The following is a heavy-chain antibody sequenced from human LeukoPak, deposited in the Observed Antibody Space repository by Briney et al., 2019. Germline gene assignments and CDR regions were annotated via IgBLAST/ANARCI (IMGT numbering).Heavy chain of an antibody. CDR2: IYYSGST. CDR3: ARGSLGYDSSSFDY. J-gene: IGHJ4*02. Sequence: SQTLSLTCTVSGGSINSGDYYWSWIRQPPGKGLEWIGYIYYSGSTYYNPSLKSRVTISVDTSKNQFSLKLSSVTAADTAVYYCARGSLGYDSSSFDYWGQGTLVIVSS. V-gene: IGHV4-30-4*01. CDR1: GGSINSGDYY. D-gene: IGHD3-22*01.